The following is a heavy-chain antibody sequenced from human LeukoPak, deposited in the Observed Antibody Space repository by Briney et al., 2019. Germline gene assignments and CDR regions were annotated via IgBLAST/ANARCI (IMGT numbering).Heavy chain of an antibody. D-gene: IGHD2-2*01. V-gene: IGHV1-2*02. J-gene: IGHJ6*03. CDR2: INPNSGGT. Sequence: ASVKVSCKASGYTFTGYYMHWVRQAPGQGLEWMGWINPNSGGTNYAQKFQGRVTMTRDTSISTAYMELSRLRSDDTAVYYCARASSYYYYMDVWGQGTLVTVSS. CDR1: GYTFTGYY. CDR3: ARASSYYYYMDV.